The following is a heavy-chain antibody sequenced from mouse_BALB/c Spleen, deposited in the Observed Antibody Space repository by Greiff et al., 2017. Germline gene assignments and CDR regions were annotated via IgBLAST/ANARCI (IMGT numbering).Heavy chain of an antibody. Sequence: EVQLQQSGTVLARPGASVKMSCKASGYSFTSYWMHWVKQRPGQGLEWIGAIYPGNSDTSYNQKFKRKAKLTAVTSASTAYMELSSLTNEDSAVYYCTRKDGYQYYYAMDYWGQGTSVTVSS. D-gene: IGHD2-3*01. CDR2: IYPGNSDT. V-gene: IGHV1-5*01. CDR1: GYSFTSYW. J-gene: IGHJ4*01. CDR3: TRKDGYQYYYAMDY.